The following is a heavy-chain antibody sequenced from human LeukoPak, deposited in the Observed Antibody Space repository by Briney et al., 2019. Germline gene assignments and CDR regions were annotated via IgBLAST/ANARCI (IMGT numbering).Heavy chain of an antibody. CDR2: LYYSGST. Sequence: SETLSLTCTVSGGSITNYYWSWIRQPPGKGLEWIGYLYYSGSTNYNPSLKSRVTISVGTSKNQFSLKLSSVTAADTAVYYCAREYGDYWGQGTLVTVSS. J-gene: IGHJ4*02. CDR1: GGSITNYY. D-gene: IGHD4-17*01. CDR3: AREYGDY. V-gene: IGHV4-59*01.